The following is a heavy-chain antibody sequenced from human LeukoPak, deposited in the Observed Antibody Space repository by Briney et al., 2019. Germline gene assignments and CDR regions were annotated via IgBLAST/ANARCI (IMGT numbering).Heavy chain of an antibody. CDR1: GGSISSYY. CDR3: ARRGGGYCSNGICYYDYGMDV. CDR2: IYYSGST. Sequence: PSETLSLTCTVSGGSISSYYWSWIRQPPGKGLEWIGYIYYSGSTNYNPSLKSRVTISVDTSKNQFSLKLSSVTAADTAVYYCARRGGGYCSNGICYYDYGMDVWGRGTTVTVSS. V-gene: IGHV4-59*01. D-gene: IGHD2-8*01. J-gene: IGHJ6*02.